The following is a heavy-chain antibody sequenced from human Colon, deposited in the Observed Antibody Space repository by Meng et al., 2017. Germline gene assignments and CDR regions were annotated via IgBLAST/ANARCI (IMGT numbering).Heavy chain of an antibody. Sequence: GESLKISCITSGFTFGDDAMSWFRQAPGKGLEWVVLIRSKTYGGTTEYAASVKGRFIISRDDSKSIAYLQMNSLETEDSAVYYCTRDRLTGSYYADYWGQGTLVTVSS. CDR2: IRSKTYGGTT. J-gene: IGHJ4*02. CDR3: TRDRLTGSYYADY. CDR1: GFTFGDDA. D-gene: IGHD1-26*01. V-gene: IGHV3-49*03.